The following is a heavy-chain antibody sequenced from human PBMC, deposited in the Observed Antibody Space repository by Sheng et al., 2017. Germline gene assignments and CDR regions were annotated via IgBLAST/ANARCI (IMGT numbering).Heavy chain of an antibody. CDR1: GFTFSSYA. D-gene: IGHD2-2*01. V-gene: IGHV3-23*04. CDR3: AKEYRAYLDY. Sequence: EVQLVESGGGLVRPGGSLRLSCVASGFTFSSYAMSWVRQAPGKGLEWVSSISGSGTSTYYADSVKGRFTSSRDNSKNTLYLQMDSLRAEDTALYYCAKEYRAYLDYWGQGTPVTVSS. CDR2: ISGSGTST. J-gene: IGHJ4*02.